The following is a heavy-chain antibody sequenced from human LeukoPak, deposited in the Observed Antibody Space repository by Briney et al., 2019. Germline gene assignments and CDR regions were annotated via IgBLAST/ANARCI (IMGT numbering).Heavy chain of an antibody. D-gene: IGHD3-22*01. CDR2: ISYDGSNK. CDR1: GFTFSSYA. V-gene: IGHV3-30*04. J-gene: IGHJ4*02. Sequence: GGSLRLSCAASGFTFSSYAMHWVRQAPGKGLEWVAVISYDGSNKYYADSVKGRFTISRDNSKNTLYLQMNSLRAEDTAVYYRARDRVGYYYDSSGYFDYWGQGTLVTVSS. CDR3: ARDRVGYYYDSSGYFDY.